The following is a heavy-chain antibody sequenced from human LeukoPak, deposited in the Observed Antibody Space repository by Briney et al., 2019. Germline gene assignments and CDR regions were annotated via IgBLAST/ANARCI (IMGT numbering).Heavy chain of an antibody. D-gene: IGHD3-10*01. J-gene: IGHJ4*02. V-gene: IGHV3-7*01. Sequence: GGSLRLSCAASGFTFSSYWMSWVRLAPGKGLEWVANIKQDGSEKYYVDSVKGRFTISRDNAKNSLYLQMNSLRAEDTAVYYCARDFITMVRGGNYWGQGTLVTVSS. CDR2: IKQDGSEK. CDR1: GFTFSSYW. CDR3: ARDFITMVRGGNY.